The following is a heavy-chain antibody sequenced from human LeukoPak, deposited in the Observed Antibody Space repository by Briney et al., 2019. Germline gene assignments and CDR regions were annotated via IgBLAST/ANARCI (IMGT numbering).Heavy chain of an antibody. CDR3: AREGGGATSTPSV. D-gene: IGHD1-26*01. CDR1: GGSISSSSYY. CDR2: IYYSGSS. Sequence: SETLSLTCTVSGGSISSSSYYWGWIRQPPGKGLEWIGTIYYSGSSYYKPSLKSRVTISVDTSENQFSLKLSSVTAADTAVYYCAREGGGATSTPSVWGQGTTVTVSS. V-gene: IGHV4-39*07. J-gene: IGHJ6*02.